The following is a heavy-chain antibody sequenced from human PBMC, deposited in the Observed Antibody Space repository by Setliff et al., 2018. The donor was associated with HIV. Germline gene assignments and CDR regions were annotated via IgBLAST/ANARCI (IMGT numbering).Heavy chain of an antibody. V-gene: IGHV4-59*01. J-gene: IGHJ4*02. CDR3: ARGTAPRRGTNYGGNYPLDY. Sequence: KASETLSLTCTVSGGSISSYYWSWIRQPPGKGLEWIGFIYYSVNNNYNPSLKSRVSISVDTSKNQFSLALTSVTAADTAVYFCARGTAPRRGTNYGGNYPLDYWGQGTLVTV. CDR2: IYYSVNN. CDR1: GGSISSYY. D-gene: IGHD4-17*01.